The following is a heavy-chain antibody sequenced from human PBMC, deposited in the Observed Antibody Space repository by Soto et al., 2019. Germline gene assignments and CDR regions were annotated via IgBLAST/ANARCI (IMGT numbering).Heavy chain of an antibody. J-gene: IGHJ3*02. CDR1: GGSISGNGYY. Sequence: QVQLQESGPGLVKPSQTLSLTCAVSGGSISGNGYYWNWIRQHPGKGLEWIGYISYSGRTFYNLSIQCRVTSSLDTSKRLFFLTLSSVTAAYTVVDYCARVTIFGVVLNAFDIWGQGTMVAVSS. V-gene: IGHV4-31*11. CDR3: ARVTIFGVVLNAFDI. D-gene: IGHD3-3*01. CDR2: ISYSGRT.